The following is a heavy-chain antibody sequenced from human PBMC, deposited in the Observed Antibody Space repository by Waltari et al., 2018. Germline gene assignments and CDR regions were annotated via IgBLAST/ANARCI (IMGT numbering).Heavy chain of an antibody. CDR2: ISYNERNI. V-gene: IGHV3-30*04. CDR1: EFTFSSFA. D-gene: IGHD2-2*01. Sequence: QVQLVESGGGVVQPGRSLRLSCAASEFTFSSFAMHWVRQAPGKGLEWVAVISYNERNIYYVDSVKGRFTISRDNSKKTLFLQMNSLRDEDTAIYYCARDYCDRTNCHGMDVWGQGTAVTVSS. CDR3: ARDYCDRTNCHGMDV. J-gene: IGHJ6*02.